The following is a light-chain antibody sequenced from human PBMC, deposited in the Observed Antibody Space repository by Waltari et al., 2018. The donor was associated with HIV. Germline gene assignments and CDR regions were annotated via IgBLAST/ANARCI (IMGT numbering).Light chain of an antibody. Sequence: SSELTQDPAVSVALGQTVRITCQGDSLRSYYASWYQLQPGQAPMLVIAGKISRPSVIPDRFSGSSSVNTASLTITGAQAEDEADYYCNSRDSSGNHYVFGNGTKVTVL. J-gene: IGLJ1*01. CDR1: SLRSYY. V-gene: IGLV3-19*01. CDR3: NSRDSSGNHYV. CDR2: GKI.